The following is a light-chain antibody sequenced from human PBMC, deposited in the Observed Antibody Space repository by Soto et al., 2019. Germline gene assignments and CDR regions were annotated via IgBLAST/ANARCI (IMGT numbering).Light chain of an antibody. J-gene: IGKJ5*01. Sequence: IVMAQSPSTLSVSPGEGVTLSCRASQSVRSHLAWYQQKPGQPPRLLIYGASTRATGIPARFSGSGFGTEFTLTISSLQSEDFAVYYCQQYKNWPLFGQGTRLET. CDR3: QQYKNWPL. CDR1: QSVRSH. CDR2: GAS. V-gene: IGKV3-15*01.